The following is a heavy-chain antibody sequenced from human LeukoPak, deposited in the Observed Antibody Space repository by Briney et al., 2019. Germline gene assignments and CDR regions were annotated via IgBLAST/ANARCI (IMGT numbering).Heavy chain of an antibody. V-gene: IGHV3-21*04. D-gene: IGHD3-9*01. J-gene: IGHJ5*02. CDR2: ITGRSSYI. CDR1: GFTFSTYS. Sequence: PGGSLRLSCAASGFTFSTYSMNWVRQAPGKGLEWVASITGRSSYIYYADSVEGRFTVSRDNAKKSLYLRMNSLRVEDTAVYYCARNPTGYPNWFDPWGQGTRVTVSS. CDR3: ARNPTGYPNWFDP.